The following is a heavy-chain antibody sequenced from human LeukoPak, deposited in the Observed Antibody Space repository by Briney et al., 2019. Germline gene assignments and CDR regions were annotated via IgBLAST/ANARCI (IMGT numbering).Heavy chain of an antibody. Sequence: PGGSLRLSCAASGFTFSSYAMSWVRQAPGKGLEWVSAISGSGGSTYYADSVKGRFTISRDNSKNTLYLHMNSLRAEDTALYYCAKATDYDHVWGTYFYYFDYWGQGTLVTVSS. V-gene: IGHV3-23*01. J-gene: IGHJ4*02. CDR2: ISGSGGST. D-gene: IGHD3-16*01. CDR1: GFTFSSYA. CDR3: AKATDYDHVWGTYFYYFDY.